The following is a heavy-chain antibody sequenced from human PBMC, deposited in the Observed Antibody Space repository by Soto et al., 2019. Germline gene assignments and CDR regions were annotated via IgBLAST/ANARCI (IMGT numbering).Heavy chain of an antibody. Sequence: QLQLQESGPGLVKPLETLSLICTVSGGAVYADGYYWGWIRQPPGKGLEWIGNIYYSGSTYYNPSLKSRVTISIDTSKNQFSLKMNSVTAADTAVYYCARRSGGRCYNYWGQGTLLTVSS. V-gene: IGHV4-39*01. CDR1: GGAVYADGYY. D-gene: IGHD2-15*01. CDR3: ARRSGGRCYNY. J-gene: IGHJ4*02. CDR2: IYYSGST.